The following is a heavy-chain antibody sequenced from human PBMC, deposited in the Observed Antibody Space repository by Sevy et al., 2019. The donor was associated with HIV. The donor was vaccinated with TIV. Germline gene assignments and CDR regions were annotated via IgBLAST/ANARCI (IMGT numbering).Heavy chain of an antibody. V-gene: IGHV3-49*03. J-gene: IGHJ3*02. CDR1: GFTFGDYA. CDR3: TREKYYYDSSGYYPGAFDI. D-gene: IGHD3-22*01. Sequence: GGSLRLSCTASGFTFGDYAMSWFRQAPGKGLEWVGFIRSKAYGGTTEYAASVKGRFTISRDDPKSIAYLQMNSLKTEDTAVYYCTREKYYYDSSGYYPGAFDIWGQGTMVTVSS. CDR2: IRSKAYGGTT.